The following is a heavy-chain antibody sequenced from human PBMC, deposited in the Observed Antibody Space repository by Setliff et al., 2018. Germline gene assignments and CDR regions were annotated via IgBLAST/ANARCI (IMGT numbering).Heavy chain of an antibody. V-gene: IGHV3-30*01. CDR1: GFAFRTHP. D-gene: IGHD3-3*01. J-gene: IGHJ4*02. CDR3: ARDSGQSRNYNFWSGQLDY. Sequence: PGGSLRLSCAASGFAFRTHPMHWVRQAPGKGLEWLAVTSYDGINQYYADSVQGRFTIFRDNSKNTLYLQMNSLRGEDTAVYYCARDSGQSRNYNFWSGQLDYWGQGTLVTVSS. CDR2: TSYDGINQ.